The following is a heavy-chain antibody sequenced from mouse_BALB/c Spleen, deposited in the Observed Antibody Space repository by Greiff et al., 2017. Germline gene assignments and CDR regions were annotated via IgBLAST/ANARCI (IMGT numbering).Heavy chain of an antibody. D-gene: IGHD2-1*01. CDR1: GFTFRSYT. CDR3: TRDYGNYGAMDY. CDR2: ISSGGSYT. Sequence: EVQRVESGGGLVKPGGSLKLSCAASGFTFRSYTMSWVRQTPEKRLEWVATISSGGSYTYYPDSVKGRFTISRDNAKNTLYLQMSSLKSEDTAMYYCTRDYGNYGAMDYWGQGTSGTVSS. V-gene: IGHV5-6-4*01. J-gene: IGHJ4*01.